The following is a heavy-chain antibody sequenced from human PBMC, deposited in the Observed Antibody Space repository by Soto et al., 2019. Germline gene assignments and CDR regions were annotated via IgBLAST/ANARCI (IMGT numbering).Heavy chain of an antibody. V-gene: IGHV3-30*03. J-gene: IGHJ4*02. CDR2: ISIRGGDE. CDR1: GFTFRSYA. CDR3: ARGTIVARQHLDY. D-gene: IGHD6-6*01. Sequence: QVQLVESGGGVVQPGKSLRLSCAASGFTFRSYAMHWARQAPGKGLEWVTVISIRGGDEYYAESVRGRFTISRDDSKNTLYLQMGSLRVEDTAVYYCARGTIVARQHLDYWGQGTLVTVSS.